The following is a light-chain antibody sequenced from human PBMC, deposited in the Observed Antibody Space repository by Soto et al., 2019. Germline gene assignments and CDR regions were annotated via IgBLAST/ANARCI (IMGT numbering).Light chain of an antibody. J-gene: IGKJ5*01. CDR1: QNIRSR. V-gene: IGKV1-5*01. CDR2: DAS. Sequence: DFQMTQSPSTLPASVGDRVTITWRGSQNIRSRLAWFQQKPGKAPKLLIYDASSLESGVPSRFSGSGSGTEFTLTISSLQPDDFATYYCQQYNSYSITFGQGTRLEIK. CDR3: QQYNSYSIT.